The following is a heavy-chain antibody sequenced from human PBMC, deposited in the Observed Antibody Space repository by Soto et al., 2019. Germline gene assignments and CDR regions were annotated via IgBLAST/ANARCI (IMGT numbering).Heavy chain of an antibody. D-gene: IGHD6-13*01. J-gene: IGHJ4*02. CDR1: GFPFSSYA. V-gene: IGHV3-23*01. CDR3: AKRSSSWYSCEVANTTPFDD. CDR2: ISGSGGST. Sequence: GVSLRLSCAASGFPFSSYAMSWVRQAPGKGLEWVSAISGSGGSTYYADSVKGRFTISRDNSKNTLYLQMNSLRAEDTAVYYCAKRSSSWYSCEVANTTPFDDWGQGVLVTVFS.